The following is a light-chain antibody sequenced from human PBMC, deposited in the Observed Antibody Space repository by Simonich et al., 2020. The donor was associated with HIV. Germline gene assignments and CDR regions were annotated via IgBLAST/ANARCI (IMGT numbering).Light chain of an antibody. V-gene: IGLV3-21*03. Sequence: SDVLTQPPSVSVAPGKTARITCGEKNIGSESVHWYQQKAGQAPGMVVYDDNDRPSGIPERFSGSNSGNTATLSISRVEAGDEADYYCQVWDSSSDHVVFGGGTKLTVL. CDR2: DDN. J-gene: IGLJ3*02. CDR3: QVWDSSSDHVV. CDR1: NIGSES.